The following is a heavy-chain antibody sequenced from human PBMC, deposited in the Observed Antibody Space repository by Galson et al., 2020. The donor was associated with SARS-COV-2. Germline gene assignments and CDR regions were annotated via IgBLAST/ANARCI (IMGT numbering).Heavy chain of an antibody. V-gene: IGHV1-18*01. Sequence: ASVKVSCKASGYTFTSYGISWVRQAPGQGLEWMGWISAYNGNTNYAQKLQGRVTMTTDTSTSTAYMELRSLRSDDTAVYYCAREAYYDFWSGYYTSARDKYYFDYWGQGTLVTVSS. CDR3: AREAYYDFWSGYYTSARDKYYFDY. CDR1: GYTFTSYG. CDR2: ISAYNGNT. J-gene: IGHJ4*02. D-gene: IGHD3-3*01.